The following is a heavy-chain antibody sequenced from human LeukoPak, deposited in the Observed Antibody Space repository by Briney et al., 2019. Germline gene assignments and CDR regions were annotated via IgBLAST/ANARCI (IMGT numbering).Heavy chain of an antibody. Sequence: ASVKVSCKASGYTFTGYYMHWVRQAPGQGLEWMGWINPNSGGTNYAQKFQGRVTMTRDTSISTAYMELSRLRSDDTAVYYCSRGPIYCSSSSCRSRWFDPWGQGTLVTVSS. CDR3: SRGPIYCSSSSCRSRWFDP. V-gene: IGHV1-2*02. D-gene: IGHD2-2*01. CDR2: INPNSGGT. J-gene: IGHJ5*02. CDR1: GYTFTGYY.